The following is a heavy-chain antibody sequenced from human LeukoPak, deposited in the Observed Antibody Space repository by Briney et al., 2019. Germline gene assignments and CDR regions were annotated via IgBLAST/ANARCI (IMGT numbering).Heavy chain of an antibody. CDR3: ARGGGWYFDY. V-gene: IGHV3-30*02. D-gene: IGHD6-19*01. Sequence: PGGSLRLSCAASGFTFSSYGMHWVRQAPGKGLEWVAFIRYDGSNKYYADSVKGRFTISRDNSKNTLYLQMNSLRVEDTAVYYCARGGGWYFDYWGQGALITASS. CDR1: GFTFSSYG. J-gene: IGHJ4*02. CDR2: IRYDGSNK.